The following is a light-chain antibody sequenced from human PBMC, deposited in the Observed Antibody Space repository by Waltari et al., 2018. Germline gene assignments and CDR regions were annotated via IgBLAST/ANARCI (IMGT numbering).Light chain of an antibody. CDR2: EDN. V-gene: IGLV3-1*01. Sequence: SFDLTQPPSVSVSPGQTATLTCSGYTLGAKFVSWFRQKSGQSPALIWFEDNTRPSGVPERISGSRSGSTATLTVSETQAIDEADFYCQARDSDTVVFGGGTKLTVL. CDR3: QARDSDTVV. J-gene: IGLJ3*02. CDR1: TLGAKF.